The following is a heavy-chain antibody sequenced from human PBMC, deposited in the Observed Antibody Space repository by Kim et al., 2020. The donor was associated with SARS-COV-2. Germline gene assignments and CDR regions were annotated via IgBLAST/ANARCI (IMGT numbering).Heavy chain of an antibody. D-gene: IGHD5-18*01. V-gene: IGHV3-23*01. J-gene: IGHJ4*02. Sequence: NTYYADSVKGRFTISRDNSRNTLYLQVNSLRAEDTAIYYCAKRQYTAMVNWGQGTLVTVSS. CDR2: NT. CDR3: AKRQYTAMVN.